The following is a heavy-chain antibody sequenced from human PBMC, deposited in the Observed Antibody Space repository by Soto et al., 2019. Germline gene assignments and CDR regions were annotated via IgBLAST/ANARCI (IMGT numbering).Heavy chain of an antibody. J-gene: IGHJ6*02. CDR3: ARVSGSYYYGMDV. D-gene: IGHD1-26*01. CDR1: GGSISSSNW. Sequence: SETLSLTCAVSGGSISSSNWWSWVRQPPGKGLEWIGEIYHSGSTNYNPSLKSRVTISVDKSKNQFSLKLGSVTAADTAVYYCARVSGSYYYGMDVWGQGTTVTVSS. CDR2: IYHSGST. V-gene: IGHV4-4*02.